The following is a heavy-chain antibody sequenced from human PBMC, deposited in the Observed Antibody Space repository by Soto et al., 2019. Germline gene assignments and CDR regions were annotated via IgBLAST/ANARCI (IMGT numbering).Heavy chain of an antibody. CDR1: GFTFSTYW. J-gene: IGHJ2*01. CDR3: ARVLPVDTYCYFDL. CDR2: INSDGSGT. Sequence: EVRLVESGGGLVQPGGSQRLSCAASGFTFSTYWMHWVRQAPGKGLVWVSRINSDGSGTIYADSVKGRFTISRDNAKNTLVRQMNSLRPEDTAVYYCARVLPVDTYCYFDLWGRGTLVTVSS. D-gene: IGHD2-2*01. V-gene: IGHV3-74*01.